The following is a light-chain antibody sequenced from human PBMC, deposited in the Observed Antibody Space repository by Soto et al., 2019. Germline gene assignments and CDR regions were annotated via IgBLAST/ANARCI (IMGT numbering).Light chain of an antibody. CDR1: QSITNW. Sequence: DIQMTQSPSTLSASVGDRVTITCRASQSITNWLAWYQQKPGKAPKLLIYDASSLKSGVPSRFSGSGSGTEFSLTISSLQPDDFATYYCQHYNRYSRTFGPGTKVDIK. CDR2: DAS. V-gene: IGKV1-5*01. J-gene: IGKJ3*01. CDR3: QHYNRYSRT.